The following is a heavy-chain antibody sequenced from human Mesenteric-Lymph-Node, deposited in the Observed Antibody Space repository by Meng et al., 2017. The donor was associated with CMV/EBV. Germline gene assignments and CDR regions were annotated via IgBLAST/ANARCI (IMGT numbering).Heavy chain of an antibody. V-gene: IGHV3-23*01. CDR3: AKGALDTVTTFFDY. D-gene: IGHD4-17*01. Sequence: GESLKISCAASGFTFSGYGLSWVRQAPGKGLEWVSGISVSGGRTYYADSVRGRFTISRDNSKSTSYLQMNSLRAEDTAVYYCAKGALDTVTTFFDYWGQGTLVTVSS. CDR1: GFTFSGYG. CDR2: ISVSGGRT. J-gene: IGHJ4*02.